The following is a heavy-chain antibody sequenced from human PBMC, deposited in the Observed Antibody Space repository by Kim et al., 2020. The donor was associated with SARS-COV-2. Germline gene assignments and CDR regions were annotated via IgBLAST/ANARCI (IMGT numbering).Heavy chain of an antibody. CDR3: ARAYGGNSGFGDY. CDR2: INPADYST. CDR1: GYTFTSYY. V-gene: IGHV1-46*01. J-gene: IGHJ4*02. D-gene: IGHD4-17*01. Sequence: ASVKVSCKASGYTFTSYYIHWVRQVPGQGLEWMGIINPADYSTSYAQKFQGRVTMSTDTSTSTVYMYLNSLRSEDTAVYYCARAYGGNSGFGDYWGQGTLVTVSS.